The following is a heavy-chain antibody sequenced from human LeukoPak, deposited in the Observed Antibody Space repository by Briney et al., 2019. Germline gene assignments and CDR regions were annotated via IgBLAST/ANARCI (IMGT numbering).Heavy chain of an antibody. V-gene: IGHV3-74*01. J-gene: IGHJ3*02. CDR2: INSDGSDT. CDR3: ARVYYDSSGDDAFDI. Sequence: GGSLRLSCAASGFIFSTYWMHWVRQAPGKGLVWVSRINSDGSDTIYADSVKGRFTISRDNAKNSLYLQMNSLRAEDTAVYYCARVYYDSSGDDAFDIWGQGTMVTVSS. CDR1: GFIFSTYW. D-gene: IGHD3-22*01.